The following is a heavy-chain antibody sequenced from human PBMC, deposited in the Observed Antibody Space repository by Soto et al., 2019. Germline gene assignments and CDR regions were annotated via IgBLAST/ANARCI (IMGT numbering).Heavy chain of an antibody. D-gene: IGHD6-19*01. CDR1: GFTFSSYA. V-gene: IGHV3-23*01. CDR2: ISGSGGSI. Sequence: PGGSLRLSCAASGFTFSSYAMSWVRQAPGKGLEWVSGISGSGGSIYYADSVKGRFTISRDNSKNTVYLQMNSLRAEDTAVYYCAKSVVGWYYYYGMDVWGQATTVTVSS. J-gene: IGHJ6*02. CDR3: AKSVVGWYYYYGMDV.